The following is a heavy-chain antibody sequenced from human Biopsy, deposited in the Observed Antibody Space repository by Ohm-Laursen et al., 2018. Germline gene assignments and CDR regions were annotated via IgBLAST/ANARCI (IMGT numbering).Heavy chain of an antibody. Sequence: SGTLSPTCTVSGGSISSDWWSWIRQTPGKGLEWIGYVYYSGTTTYNPSLRSRVTISVDTSMNQISLRLQSVTAADTAIYYCTRATNSTGWPYYYFYGMDIWGQGTTVTVSS. CDR3: TRATNSTGWPYYYFYGMDI. J-gene: IGHJ6*02. D-gene: IGHD2/OR15-2a*01. CDR1: GGSISSDW. CDR2: VYYSGTT. V-gene: IGHV4-59*07.